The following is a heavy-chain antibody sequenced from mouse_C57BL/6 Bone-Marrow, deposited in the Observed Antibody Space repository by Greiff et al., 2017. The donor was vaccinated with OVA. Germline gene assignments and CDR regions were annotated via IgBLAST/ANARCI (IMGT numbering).Heavy chain of an antibody. D-gene: IGHD2-5*01. CDR1: GYTFTEYT. Sequence: QVQLQQSGAELVKPGASVKLSCKASGYTFTEYTIHWVKQRSGQGLEWIGWFYPGSGSIKYNEKFKDKATLTADKSSSTVYMELSRLTSEDSAVYFCARHEGEAYYSNSAWFAYWGQGTLVTVSA. V-gene: IGHV1-62-2*01. CDR2: FYPGSGSI. CDR3: ARHEGEAYYSNSAWFAY. J-gene: IGHJ3*01.